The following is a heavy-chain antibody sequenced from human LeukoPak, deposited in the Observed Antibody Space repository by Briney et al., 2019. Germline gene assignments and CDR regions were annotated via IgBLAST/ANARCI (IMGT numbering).Heavy chain of an antibody. Sequence: SEILSLACAVYGGSFSGYYWSWIRQPPGKGLEWIGYIYYSGSTYYNPSLKSRVTISVDTSKNQFSLKLSSVTAADTAVYYCARGDTMAHFDYWGQGTLVTVSS. D-gene: IGHD3-10*01. CDR1: GGSFSGYY. CDR2: IYYSGST. CDR3: ARGDTMAHFDY. V-gene: IGHV4-30-4*01. J-gene: IGHJ4*02.